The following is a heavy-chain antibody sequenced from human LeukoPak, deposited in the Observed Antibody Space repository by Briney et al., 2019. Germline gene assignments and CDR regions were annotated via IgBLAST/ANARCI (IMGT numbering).Heavy chain of an antibody. CDR3: ARDYSSSWYPGLYGMDV. V-gene: IGHV4-59*01. J-gene: IGHJ6*02. D-gene: IGHD6-13*01. CDR1: GGSISSYY. CDR2: IYYSGST. Sequence: PSETLSLTCTVSGGSISSYYWSWIRQPPGKGLEWIGYIYYSGSTNYNPSLKSRVTISVDTSKNQFSLKLSSVTAADTAVYYCARDYSSSWYPGLYGMDVWGQGTTVTVSS.